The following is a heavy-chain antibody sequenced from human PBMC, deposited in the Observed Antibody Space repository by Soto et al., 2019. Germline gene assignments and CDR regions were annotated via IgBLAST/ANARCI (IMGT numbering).Heavy chain of an antibody. D-gene: IGHD3-10*01. CDR2: INPNSGGT. J-gene: IGHJ6*02. Sequence: QVQLVQSGAEVKKPGASVKVSCKASGYTFTGYYMHWVRQAPGQGLEWMGWINPNSGGTNYAQKFQGRVTMTGDTSISTAYMELSRLRSDDTAVYYCARGELLAYYYYYGIDVWGQGTTVTVSS. CDR1: GYTFTGYY. CDR3: ARGELLAYYYYYGIDV. V-gene: IGHV1-2*02.